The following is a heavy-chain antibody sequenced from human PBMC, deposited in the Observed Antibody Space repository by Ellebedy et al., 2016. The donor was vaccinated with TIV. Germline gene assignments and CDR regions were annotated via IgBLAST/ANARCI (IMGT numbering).Heavy chain of an antibody. D-gene: IGHD1-26*01. CDR2: INPSGGST. CDR1: GYTFTSYY. V-gene: IGHV1-46*04. Sequence: AASVKVSCKASGYTFTSYYMHWVRQAPGQGLEWMGIINPSGGSTSYEQKLQSRVTMTRDTSTSTVYMELSSLRSEDTAVYYCARDRGGVGATNGFDYWGQGTLVTVSS. J-gene: IGHJ4*02. CDR3: ARDRGGVGATNGFDY.